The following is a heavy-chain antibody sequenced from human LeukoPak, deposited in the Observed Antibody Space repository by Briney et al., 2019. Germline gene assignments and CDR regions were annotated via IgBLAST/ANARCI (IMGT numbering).Heavy chain of an antibody. CDR1: GGSISSSSYY. J-gene: IGHJ4*02. CDR3: ARSRYGSGKYYYRAYYDY. D-gene: IGHD3-10*01. Sequence: SETLSLTCTVSGGSISSSSYYWGWIRQPPGKGLEWIGSIYYSGSTYYNPSIKSRVTISVDTSKNQFSLKLTSVTAADTAVYYCARSRYGSGKYYYRAYYDYWGQGTLVTVSS. CDR2: IYYSGST. V-gene: IGHV4-39*07.